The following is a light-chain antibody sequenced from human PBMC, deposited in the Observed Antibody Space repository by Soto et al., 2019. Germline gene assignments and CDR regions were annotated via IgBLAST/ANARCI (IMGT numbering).Light chain of an antibody. CDR2: SVT. CDR3: SSYTNTNTRV. J-gene: IGLJ2*01. Sequence: QSALTQPASVSGSPGRSITISCTGTSSDVGGYDYVAWYQHHPGKAPKLLIYSVTDRPSGVSNRFSGSKSGNTASLTISGLQAEDEADYYCSSYTNTNTRVFGGGTQLTVL. CDR1: SSDVGGYDY. V-gene: IGLV2-14*01.